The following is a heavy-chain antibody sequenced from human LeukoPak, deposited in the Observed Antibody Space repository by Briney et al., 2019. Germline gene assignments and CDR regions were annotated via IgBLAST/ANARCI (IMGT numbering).Heavy chain of an antibody. D-gene: IGHD3-9*01. CDR2: INHSGST. Sequence: PSETLSLTCAVYGGSLSGYYWSWIRQPPGKGLEWIGEINHSGSTNYNPSLKSRVTISVDTSKNQFSLKLSSVTAADTAVYYCARGLRYFDWFYYYGMDVWGKGTTVTVSS. CDR3: ARGLRYFDWFYYYGMDV. V-gene: IGHV4-34*01. CDR1: GGSLSGYY. J-gene: IGHJ6*04.